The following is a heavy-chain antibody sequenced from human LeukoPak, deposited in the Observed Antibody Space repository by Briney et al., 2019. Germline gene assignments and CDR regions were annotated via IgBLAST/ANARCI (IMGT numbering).Heavy chain of an antibody. CDR3: ARGRVPAATVDY. Sequence: GASVEVSCKASGYTFTSYYMHWVRQAPGQGLEWMGIINPSGGSTSYAQKFQGRVTMTRDMSTSTVYMELSSLRSEDTAVYYCARGRVPAATVDYWGQGSLVTVSS. CDR2: INPSGGST. V-gene: IGHV1-46*01. D-gene: IGHD2-2*01. CDR1: GYTFTSYY. J-gene: IGHJ4*02.